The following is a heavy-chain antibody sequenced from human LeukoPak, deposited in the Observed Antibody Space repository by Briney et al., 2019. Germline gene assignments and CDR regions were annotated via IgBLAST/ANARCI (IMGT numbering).Heavy chain of an antibody. CDR3: ARSLSAFLGY. CDR2: IYHSGST. D-gene: IGHD3-16*01. Sequence: SETLSLTCAVYGGSFSGYYWSWIRQPPGKGLEWIGYIYHSGSTYYNPSLKSRVTISVDRSKNQFSLKLSSVTAADTAVYYCARSLSAFLGYWGQGTLVTVSS. J-gene: IGHJ4*02. CDR1: GGSFSGYY. V-gene: IGHV4-34*01.